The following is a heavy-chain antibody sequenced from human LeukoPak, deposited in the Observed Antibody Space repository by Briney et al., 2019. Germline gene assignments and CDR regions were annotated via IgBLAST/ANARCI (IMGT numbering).Heavy chain of an antibody. J-gene: IGHJ3*02. CDR2: IYHSGRT. CDR3: ARGSDAFDI. Sequence: SETLSLTCAVSGGSISSGGYSWSWIRQPPGKGLEWIGYIYHSGRTYYNPSLKSRVTISIDRSKNQFSLKLRSVTAADTAVYYCARGSDAFDIWGQGTMVTVSS. D-gene: IGHD3-10*01. V-gene: IGHV4-30-2*02. CDR1: GGSISSGGYS.